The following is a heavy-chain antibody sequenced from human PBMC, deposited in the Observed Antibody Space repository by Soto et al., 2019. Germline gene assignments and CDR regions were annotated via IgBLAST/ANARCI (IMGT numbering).Heavy chain of an antibody. CDR1: GFTFSSYG. D-gene: IGHD6-13*01. CDR2: IWYDGSNK. Sequence: GGSLRLSCAASGFTFSSYGMHWVRQAPGKGLEWVAVIWYDGSNKYYADSVRGRFTISRDNSKNTLYLQMNSLRDEEQAVYYCARDGESSRWYGPYEYYYYMDVWGKGTTVTVSS. V-gene: IGHV3-33*01. CDR3: ARDGESSRWYGPYEYYYYMDV. J-gene: IGHJ6*03.